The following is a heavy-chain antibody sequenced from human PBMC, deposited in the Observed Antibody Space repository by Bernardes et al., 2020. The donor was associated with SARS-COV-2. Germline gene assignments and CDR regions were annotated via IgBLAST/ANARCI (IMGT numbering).Heavy chain of an antibody. CDR3: ARDRDSSGYYYADAFDI. D-gene: IGHD3-22*01. CDR1: GFTFSTYA. J-gene: IGHJ3*02. CDR2: ISGPGRT. V-gene: IGHV3-23*01. Sequence: GGSLRLSCEASGFTFSTYAMSWVRQAPGKGLEWVSDISGPGRTYYADSVKGRFTISRDNAKNSLYLQMNSLRDEDTAVYYCARDRDSSGYYYADAFDIWGQGTMVTVSS.